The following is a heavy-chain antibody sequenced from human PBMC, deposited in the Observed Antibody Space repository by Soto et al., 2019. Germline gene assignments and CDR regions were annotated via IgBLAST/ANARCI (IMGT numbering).Heavy chain of an antibody. J-gene: IGHJ4*02. CDR3: ARAKSLRYRYDY. CDR1: GGSFRGYY. CDR2: INHSGST. V-gene: IGHV4-34*01. Sequence: SETLSLTCAVYGGSFRGYYWSWIRQPPGKGLEWIGEINHSGSTNYNPSLKSRVTISVDTSKNQFSLKLSSVTAADTAVYYCARAKSLRYRYDYWGQGTLVTVSS. D-gene: IGHD3-9*01.